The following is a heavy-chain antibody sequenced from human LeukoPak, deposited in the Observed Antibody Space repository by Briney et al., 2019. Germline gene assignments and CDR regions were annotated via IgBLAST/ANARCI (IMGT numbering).Heavy chain of an antibody. J-gene: IGHJ4*02. Sequence: SETLSLTCTVSGGSISTYYWSWIRQAPGKGLQWIGYVYYSGSTEYDPSLKSRVTISVDASKNQFSLKMNSVTAADTAVYYCARGSDFWSGYSFDNWGQGTLVTVSS. D-gene: IGHD3-3*01. V-gene: IGHV4-59*01. CDR3: ARGSDFWSGYSFDN. CDR1: GGSISTYY. CDR2: VYYSGST.